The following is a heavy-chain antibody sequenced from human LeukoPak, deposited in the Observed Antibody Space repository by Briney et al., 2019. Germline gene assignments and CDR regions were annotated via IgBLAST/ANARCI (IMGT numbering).Heavy chain of an antibody. CDR1: GESFSGNY. CDR3: ARIEPGRLGFDY. Sequence: SETLSLTCAVYGESFSGNYWNWIRQPPGKGLERIGDINHSGSTNYNPSLKSRVTISVDTSKNQFSLKLSSVTAADTAVYYCARIEPGRLGFDYWGQGTLVTVSS. V-gene: IGHV4-34*01. D-gene: IGHD3-16*01. CDR2: INHSGST. J-gene: IGHJ4*02.